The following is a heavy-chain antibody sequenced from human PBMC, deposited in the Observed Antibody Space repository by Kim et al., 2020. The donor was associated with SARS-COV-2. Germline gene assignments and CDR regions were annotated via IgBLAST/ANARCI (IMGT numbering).Heavy chain of an antibody. Sequence: FYADSVRGRFTISRDNSKNILYLQMDILRAEDTALYYCAKRYRSGWSHFDYWGHGTLVTVSS. J-gene: IGHJ4*01. V-gene: IGHV3-23*01. CDR3: AKRYRSGWSHFDY. D-gene: IGHD6-19*01.